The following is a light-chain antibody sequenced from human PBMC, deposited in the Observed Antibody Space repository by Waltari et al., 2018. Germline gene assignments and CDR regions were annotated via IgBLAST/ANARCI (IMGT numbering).Light chain of an antibody. V-gene: IGLV2-8*01. J-gene: IGLJ2*01. CDR3: SSYAGSNDPVV. CDR1: SSDVGGYNY. CDR2: EVS. Sequence: QSALTQPPSASGSPGQSVAISCTGTSSDVGGYNYVSWYQQHPGKAPKLIIYEVSKRPPGVPDRFSGSKSGNTASLTVSGLQADDEADFYCSSYAGSNDPVVFGGGTKLTVL.